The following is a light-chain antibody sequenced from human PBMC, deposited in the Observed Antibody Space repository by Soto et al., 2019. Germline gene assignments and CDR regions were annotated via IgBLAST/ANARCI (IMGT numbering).Light chain of an antibody. Sequence: DLQMTQSPSSVSASVGVRVTITCRAGQGISSWLAWYRQKPGKAHKLLIYAASILKSGVPSRFSVSGSGTDFTLTISGLQSEDFATYYRQQSKCFSITVGRGTRLEIK. CDR2: AAS. V-gene: IGKV1-12*01. CDR1: QGISSW. CDR3: QQSKCFSIT. J-gene: IGKJ5*01.